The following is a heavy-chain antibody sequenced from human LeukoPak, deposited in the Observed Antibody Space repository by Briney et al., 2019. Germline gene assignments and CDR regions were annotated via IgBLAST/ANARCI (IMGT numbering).Heavy chain of an antibody. V-gene: IGHV4-59*08. J-gene: IGHJ6*02. CDR2: IYYSGST. D-gene: IGHD5-18*01. CDR1: GGSISRYY. Sequence: SETLSLTCTVSGGSISRYYWSWIRQPPGKGLEWIGYIYYSGSTNYNPSLKSRVTTSVDTSKNQFSLKLSSVTAADTAVYYCARVRGYSYGSYYYYYYGMDVWGQGTTVTVSS. CDR3: ARVRGYSYGSYYYYYYGMDV.